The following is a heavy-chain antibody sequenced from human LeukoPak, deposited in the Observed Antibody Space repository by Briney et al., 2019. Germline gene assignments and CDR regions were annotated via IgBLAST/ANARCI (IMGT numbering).Heavy chain of an antibody. Sequence: ASVKVSCKASGYTFTGYYMHWVRQAPGQGLEWMGWINPNSGGTNYAQKFQGWVTMTRDTSISTAYMEPSRLRSDDTAVYYCARGSHYYGSGSSSDFGYWGQGTLVTVSS. V-gene: IGHV1-2*04. D-gene: IGHD3-10*01. CDR3: ARGSHYYGSGSSSDFGY. J-gene: IGHJ4*02. CDR1: GYTFTGYY. CDR2: INPNSGGT.